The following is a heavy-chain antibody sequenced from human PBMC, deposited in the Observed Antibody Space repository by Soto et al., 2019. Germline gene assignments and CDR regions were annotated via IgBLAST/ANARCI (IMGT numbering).Heavy chain of an antibody. J-gene: IGHJ4*02. Sequence: QLQLQESGPGLVKPSETLSLTCSVSSASLSSSTYYWSWIRQPPGRGPEWIGSIYYSGNTYYKPSLKSRVSISIDTSRSQFSLKLTSGTAADTGVYYCASSSPFHYWGPGILVTVSS. CDR1: SASLSSSTYY. D-gene: IGHD6-6*01. V-gene: IGHV4-39*01. CDR3: ASSSPFHY. CDR2: IYYSGNT.